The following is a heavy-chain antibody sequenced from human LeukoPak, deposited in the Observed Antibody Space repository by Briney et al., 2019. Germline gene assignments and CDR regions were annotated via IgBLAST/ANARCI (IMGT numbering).Heavy chain of an antibody. V-gene: IGHV3-30-3*01. CDR1: GFTFSSYA. CDR3: ARVSSVAAAGTLDY. CDR2: ISYGGSNK. J-gene: IGHJ4*02. D-gene: IGHD6-13*01. Sequence: GRSLRLSCAASGFTFSSYAMHWVRQAPGKGLEWVAVISYGGSNKYYADSVKGRFTISRDNSKNTLYLQMNSLRAEDTAVYYCARVSSVAAAGTLDYWGQGTLVTVSS.